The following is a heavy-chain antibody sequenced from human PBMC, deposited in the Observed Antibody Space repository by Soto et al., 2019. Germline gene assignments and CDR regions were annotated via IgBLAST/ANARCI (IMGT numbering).Heavy chain of an antibody. J-gene: IGHJ6*03. CDR2: IYYSGST. CDR1: GGSISSSSYY. D-gene: IGHD2-2*01. Sequence: SETLSLTCTVSGGSISSSSYYWGWIRQPPGKGLEWIGSIYYSGSTYYNTSLKSQVTISVDTSKNQFSLKLSSVTAADTAVYYCARRARLVVPAAISNYYYYYMDVWGKGTTVT. CDR3: ARRARLVVPAAISNYYYYYMDV. V-gene: IGHV4-39*01.